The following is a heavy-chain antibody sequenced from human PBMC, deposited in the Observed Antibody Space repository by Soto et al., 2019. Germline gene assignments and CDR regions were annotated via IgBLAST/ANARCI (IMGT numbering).Heavy chain of an antibody. J-gene: IGHJ3*02. CDR3: ARDSTSADFYDAFDI. Sequence: GGSLRLSCAASGFTFSSYSMNWVRQAPGKGLEWVSYISSSSSTIYYADSVKGRFTISRDNAKSSLYLQMNSLRAEDTAVYYCARDSTSADFYDAFDIWGQGTMVTVS. CDR2: ISSSSSTI. V-gene: IGHV3-48*01. D-gene: IGHD2-2*01. CDR1: GFTFSSYS.